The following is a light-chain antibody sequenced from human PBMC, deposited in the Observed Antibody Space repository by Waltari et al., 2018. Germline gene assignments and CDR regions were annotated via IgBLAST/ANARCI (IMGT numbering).Light chain of an antibody. CDR3: SSFTTRSTWV. CDR2: DVS. J-gene: IGLJ3*02. Sequence: QFALTQPASVSGSPGQSITISCTGTSSDIGTYDNVSWYQQHPGEAPKLILYDVSHRPSGVPNRFSGSKSDNTASLTISGLQAEDESDYYCSSFTTRSTWVFGGGTKLTVL. CDR1: SSDIGTYDN. V-gene: IGLV2-14*03.